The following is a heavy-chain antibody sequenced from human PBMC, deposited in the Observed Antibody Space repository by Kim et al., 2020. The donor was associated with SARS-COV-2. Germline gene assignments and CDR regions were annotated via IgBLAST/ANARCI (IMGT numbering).Heavy chain of an antibody. CDR2: IWYDGSNK. Sequence: GGSLRLSCAASGVTFDNYGMSWVRQAPGKGLEWVAVIWYDGSNKYYADSVKGRFTISRDNSKNTLYLQMNSLRAEDTAVYYCARDTRDYYGMDVWGQGTTVTVSS. CDR1: GVTFDNYG. J-gene: IGHJ6*02. V-gene: IGHV3-33*08. CDR3: ARDTRDYYGMDV.